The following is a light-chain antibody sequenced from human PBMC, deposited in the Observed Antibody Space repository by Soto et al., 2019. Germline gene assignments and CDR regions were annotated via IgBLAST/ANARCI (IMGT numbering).Light chain of an antibody. CDR2: QDN. CDR1: KLGDKY. CDR3: QAWDSSTAT. V-gene: IGLV3-1*01. Sequence: SYELTQAPSVFVSPGQTATITCSGDKLGDKYASWYQQKPGQSPVLVLYQDNKRPSGIPERFSGSNSGNTATLTISGPQTMDAADYYCQAWDSSTATFGGGTKLTVL. J-gene: IGLJ2*01.